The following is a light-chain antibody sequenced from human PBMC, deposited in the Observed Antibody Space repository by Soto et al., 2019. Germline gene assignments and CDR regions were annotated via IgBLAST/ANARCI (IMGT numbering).Light chain of an antibody. CDR3: QQYYSSPIT. Sequence: DIVMTQSPDSLALSLGERATINCKSSQNVLHSFNNKKYLAWYQQKPGQPPKLLIYWASMRESGVPDRFSGSASETDFTLTISSLQAEDVAVYYCQQYYSSPITFGRGTRLEIK. V-gene: IGKV4-1*01. CDR2: WAS. J-gene: IGKJ5*01. CDR1: QNVLHSFNNKKY.